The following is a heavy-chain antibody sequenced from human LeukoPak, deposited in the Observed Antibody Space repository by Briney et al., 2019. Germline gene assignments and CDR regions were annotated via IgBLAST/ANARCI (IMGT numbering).Heavy chain of an antibody. V-gene: IGHV4-34*01. CDR2: INHSGST. J-gene: IGHJ6*02. Sequence: SETLSLTCAVYGGSFSGCYWSWIRQPPGKGLEWIGEINHSGSTNYNPSLKSRVTISVGTSKNQFSLKLSSVTAADTAVYYCARTSYYYGMDVWGQGTTVTVSS. CDR3: ARTSYYYGMDV. CDR1: GGSFSGCY.